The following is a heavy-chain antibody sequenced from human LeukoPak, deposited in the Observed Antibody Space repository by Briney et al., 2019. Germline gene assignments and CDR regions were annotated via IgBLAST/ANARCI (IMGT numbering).Heavy chain of an antibody. CDR1: GFTFSSYA. CDR3: AKAPTLWFGELYWDY. CDR2: ISGSGGST. J-gene: IGHJ4*02. D-gene: IGHD3-10*01. Sequence: GGSLRLSCAASGFTFSSYAMSWVRQAPGKGLEGVSAISGSGGSTYYADSVKGRFTISRDNSKNTLYLQMNRLRAEDTAVYYCAKAPTLWFGELYWDYWGQGTLVTVSS. V-gene: IGHV3-23*01.